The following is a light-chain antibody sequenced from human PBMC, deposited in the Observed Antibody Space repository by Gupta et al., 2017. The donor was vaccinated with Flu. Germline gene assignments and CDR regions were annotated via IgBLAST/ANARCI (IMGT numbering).Light chain of an antibody. CDR3: TSYAGSNNLV. J-gene: IGLJ3*02. V-gene: IGLV2-8*01. CDR1: SSDVGGYNY. Sequence: SVTISCTGTSSDVGGYNYVSWYQQHPGKAPNLMIYEVSKRPAGVPARFSGSKSGNTASLTXSXHQAEEXADYYCTSYAGSNNLVFGGGTKLTVL. CDR2: EVS.